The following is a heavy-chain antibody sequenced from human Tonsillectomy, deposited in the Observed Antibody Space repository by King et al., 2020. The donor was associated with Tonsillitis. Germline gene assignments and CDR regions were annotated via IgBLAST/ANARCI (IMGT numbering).Heavy chain of an antibody. D-gene: IGHD4-17*01. CDR3: ARAFNPPGAFDY. Sequence: QLQESGSGLVKPSQTLSLTCAVSGGFISSGGYYWSWIRQTQGKGLEWIGYIYHSGRTYYNPSLKSRVTISVDRSKNQFSLKLSSVTAADTAVYYSARAFNPPGAFDYWGQGTLVTVSS. V-gene: IGHV4-30-2*01. CDR2: IYHSGRT. J-gene: IGHJ4*02. CDR1: GGFISSGGYY.